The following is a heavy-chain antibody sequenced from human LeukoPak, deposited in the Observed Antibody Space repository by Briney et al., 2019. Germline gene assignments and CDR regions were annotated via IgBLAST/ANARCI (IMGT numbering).Heavy chain of an antibody. Sequence: SETLSLTCTVSGGSISSSSYYWGWIRQPPGKGLEWIGSIYYSGSTYYNPSLKSRVTISVDTSKNQFSLKLSSVTAADTAVYYCASGAPASGWSDCWGQGTLVTVSS. V-gene: IGHV4-39*01. CDR3: ASGAPASGWSDC. D-gene: IGHD6-19*01. CDR1: GGSISSSSYY. CDR2: IYYSGST. J-gene: IGHJ4*02.